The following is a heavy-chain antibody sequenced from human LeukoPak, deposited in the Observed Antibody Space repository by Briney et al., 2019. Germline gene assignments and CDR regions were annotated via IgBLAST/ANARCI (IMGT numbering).Heavy chain of an antibody. CDR2: ISYDGSNK. CDR1: GFTFSSYA. Sequence: PGGSLRLSCAASGFTFSSYAMHWVRQAPGKGLEWVAVISYDGSNKYYADSVKGRFTISRDNSKNTLYLQMNSLRAEDTAVYYCARSSSSWIQIGISVYWGQGTLVTVSS. J-gene: IGHJ4*02. D-gene: IGHD6-13*01. CDR3: ARSSSSWIQIGISVY. V-gene: IGHV3-30*04.